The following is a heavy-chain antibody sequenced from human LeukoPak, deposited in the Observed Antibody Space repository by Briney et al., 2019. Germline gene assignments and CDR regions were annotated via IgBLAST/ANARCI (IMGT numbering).Heavy chain of an antibody. D-gene: IGHD3-22*01. V-gene: IGHV4-4*07. Sequence: SETLSLTCTVSGGSISSYYWSWIRQPAGKGLEWIGRIYTSGSTNYNPSLKSRVTISVDTSKNQFSLKLSSVTAADTAVYYCARVDYYDSSGYEGNAFDIWGQGTMVTVSS. CDR3: ARVDYYDSSGYEGNAFDI. CDR1: GGSISSYY. J-gene: IGHJ3*02. CDR2: IYTSGST.